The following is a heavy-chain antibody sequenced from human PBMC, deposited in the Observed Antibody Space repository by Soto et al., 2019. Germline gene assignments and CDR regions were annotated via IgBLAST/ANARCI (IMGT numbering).Heavy chain of an antibody. D-gene: IGHD2-21*02. CDR3: ARSIVVVTALDY. J-gene: IGHJ4*02. CDR2: INADNGNT. CDR1: GYTFTSYG. Sequence: ASVKVSCKASGYTFTSYGITWVRQAPGQGLEWMGWINADNGNTNYAQKLQGRVTVTRDTSTSTAYMELSSLRSDDTAVYYCARSIVVVTALDYWGPGTLVTVSS. V-gene: IGHV1-18*01.